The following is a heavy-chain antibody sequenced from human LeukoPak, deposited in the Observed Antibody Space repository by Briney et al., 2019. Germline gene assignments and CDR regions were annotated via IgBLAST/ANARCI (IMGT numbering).Heavy chain of an antibody. J-gene: IGHJ4*02. V-gene: IGHV4-39*01. D-gene: IGHD6-19*01. Sequence: KPSETLSLTCTVSGGSISSSSYYWGLIRQPPGKWLEWIGSIYYSGSTYYNPSLKSRVTISVDTSKNQFSLKLSSVTAADTAVYYCASWYSSGWYFDYWGQGTLVTVSS. CDR3: ASWYSSGWYFDY. CDR1: GGSISSSSYY. CDR2: IYYSGST.